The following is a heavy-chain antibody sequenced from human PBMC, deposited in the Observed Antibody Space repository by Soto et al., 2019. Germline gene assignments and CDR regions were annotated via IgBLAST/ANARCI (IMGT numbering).Heavy chain of an antibody. V-gene: IGHV3-64*01. CDR2: ISRSGSTT. D-gene: IGHD2-2*01. Sequence: GGSLRLSCAASGFTFSHDAMHWVRQAPGEGLEYVSAISRSGSTTYYANSVKGRFTISRDNSKNTLYLQMSSLRAEDTVLYFCVKAAYCSSTSCYAGDYFDYWGQGTLVTVSS. CDR1: GFTFSHDA. CDR3: VKAAYCSSTSCYAGDYFDY. J-gene: IGHJ4*02.